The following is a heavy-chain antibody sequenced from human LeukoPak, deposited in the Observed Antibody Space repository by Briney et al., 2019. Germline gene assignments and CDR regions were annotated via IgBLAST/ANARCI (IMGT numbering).Heavy chain of an antibody. Sequence: GASVKVSCKASGGTFSSYAISWVRQAPGQGLEWMGRIIPILGIANYAQKFQGRVTITADRSTSTAYMELSSLRSEDTAVYYCARVDAAGKLKYYFDYWGQGTLVTVSS. CDR2: IIPILGIA. CDR1: GGTFSSYA. CDR3: ARVDAAGKLKYYFDY. J-gene: IGHJ4*02. D-gene: IGHD6-13*01. V-gene: IGHV1-69*04.